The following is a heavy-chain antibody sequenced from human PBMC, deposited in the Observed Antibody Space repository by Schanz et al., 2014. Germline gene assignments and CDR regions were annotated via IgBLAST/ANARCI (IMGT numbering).Heavy chain of an antibody. CDR2: ISYDGRNN. Sequence: QVQLVESGGGVVQPGRSLRLSCVTSGFTFSGYGMHWARQAPGNGLEWVAYISYDGRNNFQADSVRGRFTISRDISKNTLYLEMNSLRAEDTAVYYCARDGRPPFYGSGEHYYWGQGTLVTVSS. V-gene: IGHV3-30*03. CDR1: GFTFSGYG. D-gene: IGHD3-10*01. CDR3: ARDGRPPFYGSGEHYY. J-gene: IGHJ4*02.